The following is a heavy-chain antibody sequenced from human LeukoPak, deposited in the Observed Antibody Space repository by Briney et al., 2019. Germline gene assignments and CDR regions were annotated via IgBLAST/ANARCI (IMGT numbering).Heavy chain of an antibody. D-gene: IGHD2-2*01. Sequence: ASVKVSCKASGYTFTSYGISWVRQAPGQGLEWMGWISAYNGNTNYAQKLQGRATMTTDTSTSTAYMELRSLRSDDTAVYYCARDFYGGYQTIEYYYYYYGMDVWGQGTTVTVSS. CDR3: ARDFYGGYQTIEYYYYYYGMDV. V-gene: IGHV1-18*01. CDR1: GYTFTSYG. J-gene: IGHJ6*02. CDR2: ISAYNGNT.